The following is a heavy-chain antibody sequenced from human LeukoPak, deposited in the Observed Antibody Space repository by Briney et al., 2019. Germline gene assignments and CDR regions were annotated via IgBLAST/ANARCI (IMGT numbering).Heavy chain of an antibody. Sequence: GGSLRLSCAASGFTFSSYGMHWVRQAPGKGLEWVAVIRYDGSNKYYADSVKGRFTISRDNSKNTLYLQMNSLRAEDTAVYYCAGDSDWAFDYWGQGTLVTVSS. J-gene: IGHJ4*02. CDR2: IRYDGSNK. CDR1: GFTFSSYG. D-gene: IGHD3-9*01. V-gene: IGHV3-33*01. CDR3: AGDSDWAFDY.